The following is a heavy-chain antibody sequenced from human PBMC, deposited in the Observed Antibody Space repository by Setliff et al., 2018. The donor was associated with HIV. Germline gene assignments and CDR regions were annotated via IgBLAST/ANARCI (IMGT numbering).Heavy chain of an antibody. CDR2: VYSSGST. J-gene: IGHJ6*03. V-gene: IGHV4-59*12. Sequence: SETLSLTCTVSGGSISSYFWSWIRQPPGKGLEWIGYVYSSGSTKYNPSLKSRAIISLDTSKNQFSLKLSSVTAADTAVYYCASMYSNYGRYYYYYMDVWGKGATVTVSS. D-gene: IGHD4-4*01. CDR3: ASMYSNYGRYYYYYMDV. CDR1: GGSISSYF.